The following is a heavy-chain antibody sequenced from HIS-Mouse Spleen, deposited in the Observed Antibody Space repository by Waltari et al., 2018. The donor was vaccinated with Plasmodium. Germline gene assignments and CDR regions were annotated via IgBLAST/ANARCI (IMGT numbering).Heavy chain of an antibody. CDR1: GFTFSSYS. D-gene: IGHD2-15*01. Sequence: EVQLVESGGGLVQPGGSLRLSCAASGFTFSSYSMNWVRQAPGKGLEWVSYISSSSSTIYYADSVKGRFTISRDNAKNSLYLQMNSLRAEDTAVYYCAREGGYCSGGSCYSGQGFDIWGQGTMVTVSS. CDR2: ISSSSSTI. CDR3: AREGGYCSGGSCYSGQGFDI. V-gene: IGHV3-48*01. J-gene: IGHJ3*02.